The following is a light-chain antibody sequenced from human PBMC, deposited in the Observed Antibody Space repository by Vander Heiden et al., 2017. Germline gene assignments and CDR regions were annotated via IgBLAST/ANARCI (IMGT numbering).Light chain of an antibody. J-gene: IGKJ1*01. CDR2: EAS. CDR3: QQGSNWPRT. V-gene: IGKV3-11*01. Sequence: VLTQSPATLSLSPGERATLSCRASQSVSSYLAWYQQKPGQAARLLIYEASNRATDIPARFSGSGCGTDFTLTISSLEPEDFAVYYCQQGSNWPRTFGQGTKVEIK. CDR1: QSVSSY.